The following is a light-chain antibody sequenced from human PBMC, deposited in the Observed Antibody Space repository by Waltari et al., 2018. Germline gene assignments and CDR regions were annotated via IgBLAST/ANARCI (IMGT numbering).Light chain of an antibody. CDR1: SSDVGGYNF. CDR2: DAS. CDR3: SSYASSGSLV. V-gene: IGLV2-14*03. Sequence: QSALTQPASVSGSPGQSITLSCSGTSSDVGGYNFVSWYQKHPDKAPKIIIFDASNRPPGVSDRFSGSKSGNTASLIISGLQTGDEAEYYCSSYASSGSLVFGSGTQVTVL. J-gene: IGLJ6*01.